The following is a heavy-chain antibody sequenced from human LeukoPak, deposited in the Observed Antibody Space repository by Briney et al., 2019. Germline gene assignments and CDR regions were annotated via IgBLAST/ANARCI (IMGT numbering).Heavy chain of an antibody. CDR1: GFTFSSYG. CDR2: ISYDGSNK. Sequence: PGRSLRLSCAASGFTFSSYGMHWVRQAPGKGLEWVAVISYDGSNKYYADSVKGRFTISRGNSKNTLYLQMNSLRAEDTAVYYCAKATMVRGVINYYYYGMDVWGQGTTVTVSS. V-gene: IGHV3-30*18. CDR3: AKATMVRGVINYYYYGMDV. J-gene: IGHJ6*02. D-gene: IGHD3-10*01.